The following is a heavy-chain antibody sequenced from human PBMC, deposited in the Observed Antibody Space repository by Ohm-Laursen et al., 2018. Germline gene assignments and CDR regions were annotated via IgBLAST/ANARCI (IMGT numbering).Heavy chain of an antibody. CDR2: ISSSGNAI. CDR3: ARAAGSYPYYFDY. D-gene: IGHD1-26*01. J-gene: IGHJ4*02. V-gene: IGHV3-21*01. CDR1: GFTLSSFS. Sequence: SLRLSCAASGFTLSSFSMNWVRQAPGKGLKWVSSISSSGNAIYYADSVKGRFTISRDSAKNSLYLQMNSLRAEDTAVYYCARAAGSYPYYFDYWGQGTLVTVSS.